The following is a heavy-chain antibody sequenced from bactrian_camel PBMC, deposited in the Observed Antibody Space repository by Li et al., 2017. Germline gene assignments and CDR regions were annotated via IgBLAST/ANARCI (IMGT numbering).Heavy chain of an antibody. D-gene: IGHD6*01. CDR3: ATSSSTAVAVGPEDNNY. CDR2: IDSDGST. CDR1: GSSYCRIA. V-gene: IGHV3S53*01. Sequence: HVQLVESGGGSVQAGGSLRLSCAASGSSYCRIAMSWYRQAPGKEREFVSRIDSDGSTSYADSVKGRFTISQDNAKNTVYLQMNSLKSGDTALYLCATSSSTAVAVGPEDNNYWGQGTQVTVS. J-gene: IGHJ4*01.